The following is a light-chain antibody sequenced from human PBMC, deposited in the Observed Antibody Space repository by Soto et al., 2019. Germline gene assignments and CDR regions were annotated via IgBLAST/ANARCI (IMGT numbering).Light chain of an antibody. J-gene: IGLJ1*01. V-gene: IGLV2-14*01. CDR3: SSYTSSSTLPNV. CDR2: EVS. Sequence: QSVLTQPASVSGSPGQSITISCTGTSSDVGGYNYVSWYQQHPGKAPKRMIYEVSNRPSGVSNRFSGSKSGNTASLTISGLQAEDEADYYFSSYTSSSTLPNVFGTGTKVTVL. CDR1: SSDVGGYNY.